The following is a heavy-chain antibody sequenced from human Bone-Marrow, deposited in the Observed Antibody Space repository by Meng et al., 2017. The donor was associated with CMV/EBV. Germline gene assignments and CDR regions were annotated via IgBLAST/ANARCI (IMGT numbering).Heavy chain of an antibody. Sequence: QVQLGQSVAEVKKPGASVKVSCKASGYTFTGNYMHWVRQAPGQGLEWMGWINPNSGGTNYAQKLQGRVTMTRDTSISTAYMELSRLRSDDTAVYYCARDSRTEVVVPAAKAGFDPWGQGTLVTVSS. CDR1: GYTFTGNY. V-gene: IGHV1-2*02. CDR2: INPNSGGT. J-gene: IGHJ5*02. D-gene: IGHD2-2*01. CDR3: ARDSRTEVVVPAAKAGFDP.